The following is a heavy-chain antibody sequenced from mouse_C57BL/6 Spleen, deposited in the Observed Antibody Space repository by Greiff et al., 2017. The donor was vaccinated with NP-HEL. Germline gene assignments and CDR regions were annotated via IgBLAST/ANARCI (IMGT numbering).Heavy chain of an antibody. CDR2: FHPYNDGN. CDR1: GYTFTSCP. CDR3: ARGVSYYDSDGFAY. V-gene: IGHV1-47*01. Sequence: VQLMESGAELVKPGDSVTMSCKASGYTFTSCPIEWMKRNHGGSLEWSGNFHPYNDGNKYNEKFKGKATLTVDKSSSTVYLELSRLTSDDSAVYYCARGVSYYDSDGFAYWGQGTLVTVSA. J-gene: IGHJ3*01. D-gene: IGHD2-4*01.